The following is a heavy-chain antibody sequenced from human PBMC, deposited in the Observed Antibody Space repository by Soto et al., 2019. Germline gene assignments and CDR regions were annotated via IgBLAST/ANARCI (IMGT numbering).Heavy chain of an antibody. J-gene: IGHJ4*02. D-gene: IGHD6-19*01. CDR1: GFTFRNDD. Sequence: PGGSLRLSCAASGFTFRNDDMHWVRQAPGKGLEWVSGIGRAGDTYYLASVQSRFTISRDNAKNVLYLQMNSLRAGDTAVYYCARDRSVSGTGELDYWGQGTLVTSPQ. V-gene: IGHV3-13*01. CDR3: ARDRSVSGTGELDY. CDR2: IGRAGDT.